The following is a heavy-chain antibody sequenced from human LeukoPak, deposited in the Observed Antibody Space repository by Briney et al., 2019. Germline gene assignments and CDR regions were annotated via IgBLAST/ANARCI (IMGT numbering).Heavy chain of an antibody. CDR2: IYYSGST. V-gene: IGHV4-31*03. D-gene: IGHD5-12*01. Sequence: PSETLSLTCNVSGGSISSGGYYWSWIRQHPGKGLEWIGYIYYSGSTYYSPSLKSRVTISVDTSKNQFSLKLSSVTAADTAVYYCAKSLGGYGDFDYWGQGTLVTVSS. CDR3: AKSLGGYGDFDY. CDR1: GGSISSGGYY. J-gene: IGHJ4*02.